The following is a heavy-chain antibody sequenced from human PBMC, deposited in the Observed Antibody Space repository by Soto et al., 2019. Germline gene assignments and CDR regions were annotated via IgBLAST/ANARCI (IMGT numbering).Heavy chain of an antibody. V-gene: IGHV4-59*08. CDR1: GGSISSYY. J-gene: IGHJ5*02. Sequence: QVQLQESGPGLVKPSETLSLTCTVSGGSISSYYWSWIRQPPGKGLEWIGYIYYSGSTNYNPSLKSRVTTSVDTSKIQVSLKLSSVTAAVTAVYYCAILDGPSSTTPLFDPWGQGTLVTVSS. CDR3: AILDGPSSTTPLFDP. CDR2: IYYSGST. D-gene: IGHD2-2*01.